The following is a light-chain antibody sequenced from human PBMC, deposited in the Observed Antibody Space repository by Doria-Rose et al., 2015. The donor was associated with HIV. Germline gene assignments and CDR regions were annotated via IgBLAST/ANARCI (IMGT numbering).Light chain of an antibody. CDR1: QSFSSTY. V-gene: IGKV3-20*01. Sequence: EIVMAQSPGTLSSSPGEGATLSCRASQSFSSTYLDWYQQKPGQAPSLLIYDGSTRATGIPDRFSASGSGTDFPLTINRLEPEDFALYYCHQYGSSWTFGQGTKVEI. CDR3: HQYGSSWT. J-gene: IGKJ1*01. CDR2: DGS.